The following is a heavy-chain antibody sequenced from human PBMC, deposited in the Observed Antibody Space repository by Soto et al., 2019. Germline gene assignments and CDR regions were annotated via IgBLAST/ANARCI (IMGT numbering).Heavy chain of an antibody. J-gene: IGHJ5*01. CDR2: IYKSATT. D-gene: IGHD2-15*01. Sequence: SETLSLTCSVSSASISSVDYFWAWLRQHPGQALEYIGYIYKSATTYYNPSFESRVAISLDTSKSQFSLNVTSVTAADTAVYFCARGRYCLTGRCFPNWFDSWGQGTLVTVSS. CDR3: ARGRYCLTGRCFPNWFDS. CDR1: SASISSVDYF. V-gene: IGHV4-30-4*01.